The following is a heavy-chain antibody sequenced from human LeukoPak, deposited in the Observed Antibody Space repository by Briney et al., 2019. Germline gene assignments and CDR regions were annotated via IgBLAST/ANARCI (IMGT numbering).Heavy chain of an antibody. CDR2: ISWNSGSI. Sequence: PGGSLRLPCAASGFTFDDYAVHWVRQAPGKGLEWVSGISWNSGSIGYADSVKGRFTISRDNAKNSLYLQMNSLRAEDTALYYCAKDIFTMVRGVVDYWGQGTLVTVSS. V-gene: IGHV3-9*01. CDR3: AKDIFTMVRGVVDY. J-gene: IGHJ4*02. CDR1: GFTFDDYA. D-gene: IGHD3-10*01.